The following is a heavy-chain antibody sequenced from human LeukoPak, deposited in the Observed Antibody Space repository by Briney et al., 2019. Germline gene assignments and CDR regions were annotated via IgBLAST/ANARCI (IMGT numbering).Heavy chain of an antibody. Sequence: SETLSLTCTVSGGFISSYYWSWIRQPAGKGLEWIGRIYTSGSTNYNPSLKSRVTMSVDTSKNQFSLKLNSVTAADTAVYYCARGIRLGYGSGRDWFDPWGLGTLVTVSS. CDR1: GGFISSYY. V-gene: IGHV4-4*07. CDR3: ARGIRLGYGSGRDWFDP. J-gene: IGHJ5*02. D-gene: IGHD3-10*01. CDR2: IYTSGST.